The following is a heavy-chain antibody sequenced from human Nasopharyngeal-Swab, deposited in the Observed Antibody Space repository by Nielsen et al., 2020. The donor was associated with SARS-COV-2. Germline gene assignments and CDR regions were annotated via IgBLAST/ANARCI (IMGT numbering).Heavy chain of an antibody. CDR3: ARLPMRAASGRGAFDI. CDR1: GYSFATYW. CDR2: IYPGDSDT. D-gene: IGHD6-13*01. Sequence: GESLKISCKASGYSFATYWIGWVRQMPGEGLRWMGLIYPGDSDTRYSPSLQGQVTISADRSITTAYLQWSSLKASDTAMYYCARLPMRAASGRGAFDIWGQGTMVTVSS. V-gene: IGHV5-51*01. J-gene: IGHJ3*02.